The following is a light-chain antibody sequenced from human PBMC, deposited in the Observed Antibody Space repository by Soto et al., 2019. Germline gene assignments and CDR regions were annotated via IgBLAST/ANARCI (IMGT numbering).Light chain of an antibody. CDR1: SSDVGGYNY. CDR2: EVS. Sequence: QSALTQPASVSGSPGQSMTISCTGTSSDVGGYNYVSWYQQHPGKAPKLMIYEVSNRPSGVSHRFSGSKSGNTASLTISGLQAEDEADYYCTSYTSNNSRVFGTGTKVTV. V-gene: IGLV2-14*01. J-gene: IGLJ1*01. CDR3: TSYTSNNSRV.